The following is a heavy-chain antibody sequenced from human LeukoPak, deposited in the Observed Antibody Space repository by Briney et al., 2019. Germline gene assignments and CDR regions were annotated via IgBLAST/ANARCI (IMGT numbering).Heavy chain of an antibody. CDR2: IKQDGSEK. CDR1: GFTFSSYW. V-gene: IGHV3-7*01. Sequence: RGSLRLSCAASGFTFSSYWMSSVREAPGKGLEWVANIKQDGSEKYYVDSVKGRFTISRDNAKNSLYLQMNSLRAEDTAVYYCARERYSSGWSSIDYCGQGTLVTVSS. D-gene: IGHD6-19*01. J-gene: IGHJ4*02. CDR3: ARERYSSGWSSIDY.